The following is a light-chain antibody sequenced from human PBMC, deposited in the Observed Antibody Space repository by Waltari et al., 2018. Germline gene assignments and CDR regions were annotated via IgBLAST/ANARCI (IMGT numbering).Light chain of an antibody. J-gene: IGLJ2*01. Sequence: QSALTQPAYVSGSPGQSITISCTGTSSDVGSYNLVSWYQQHPGKAPNLMIYEGSKRPSGVSNRFSGSKSGNTASLTISGLQAEDEADYYCCSYAGSSTLVFGGGTKLTVL. CDR1: SSDVGSYNL. V-gene: IGLV2-23*01. CDR2: EGS. CDR3: CSYAGSSTLV.